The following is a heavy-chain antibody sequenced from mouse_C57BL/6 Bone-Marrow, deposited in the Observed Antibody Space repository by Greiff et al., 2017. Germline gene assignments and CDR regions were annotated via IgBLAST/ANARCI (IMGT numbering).Heavy chain of an antibody. CDR1: GYTFTSYW. Sequence: QVQLQQPGAELVMPGASVKLSCKASGYTFTSYWMHWVKQRPGQGLEWIGEIYPSDSYTNYNQKFKGKSTFTVDKSSSTAYMQLSSLTSEDSAVYYCARSDSNWDWYFDVWGTGTTVTVSS. CDR3: ARSDSNWDWYFDV. J-gene: IGHJ1*03. V-gene: IGHV1-69*01. CDR2: IYPSDSYT. D-gene: IGHD4-1*02.